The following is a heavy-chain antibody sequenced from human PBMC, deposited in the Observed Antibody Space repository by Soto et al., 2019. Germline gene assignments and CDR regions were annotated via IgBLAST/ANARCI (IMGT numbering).Heavy chain of an antibody. CDR1: GFTFSISW. V-gene: IGHV3-30*18. CDR2: ISYDGSNK. D-gene: IGHD6-19*01. J-gene: IGHJ6*02. CDR3: AKVGYGSGWSVRERYYYYYGMEV. Sequence: PGGSLRLSCVASGFTFSISWMSWVRQAPGKGLEWVAVISYDGSNKYYADSVKGRFTISRDDSKNTLYLQMNSLRVEDSAVYYCAKVGYGSGWSVRERYYYYYGMEVWGQGTTVTVSS.